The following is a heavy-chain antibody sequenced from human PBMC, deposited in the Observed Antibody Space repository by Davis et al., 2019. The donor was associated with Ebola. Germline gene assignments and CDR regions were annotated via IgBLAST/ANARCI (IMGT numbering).Heavy chain of an antibody. V-gene: IGHV4-4*02. D-gene: IGHD3-10*01. CDR1: GSPISSSNW. CDR2: INHSRST. CDR3: ARSLTMLRGVIPWFDP. Sequence: MPSETLSLTCAVSGSPISSSNWRSWVRKPPGKGLEWIGEINHSRSTKYTPSLKSRVTISVDTSKNQFSLKLSSVTAADTAIYYCARSLTMLRGVIPWFDPCGQGTLVTVSS. J-gene: IGHJ5*02.